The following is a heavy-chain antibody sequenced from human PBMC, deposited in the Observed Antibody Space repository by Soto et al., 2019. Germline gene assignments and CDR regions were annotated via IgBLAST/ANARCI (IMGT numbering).Heavy chain of an antibody. J-gene: IGHJ6*03. CDR1: GFTFSSYW. V-gene: IGHV3-7*01. CDR2: IKQDGSEK. D-gene: IGHD2-2*01. CDR3: ARDYPHIVVVPADIYYYYYMDV. Sequence: PGGSLRLSCAASGFTFSSYWMSWVRQAPGKGLEWVANIKQDGSEKYYVDSVKGRFTISRDNAKNSLYLQMNSLRAEDTAVYYCARDYPHIVVVPADIYYYYYMDVWGKGTTVTVSS.